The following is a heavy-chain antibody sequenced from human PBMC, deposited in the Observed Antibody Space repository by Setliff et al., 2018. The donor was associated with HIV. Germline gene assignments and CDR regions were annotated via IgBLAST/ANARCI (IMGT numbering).Heavy chain of an antibody. CDR3: ARHAAGPDGPFDY. V-gene: IGHV4-59*08. Sequence: SETLSLTCTVSRDSINGHWWSWIRQPPGKGLEWTGSIHYSGITHYNPSLKSRLTMSVDTSKNQFSLKLSSVIAADTAVYYCARHAAGPDGPFDYWGQGTLVTVSS. CDR1: RDSINGHW. J-gene: IGHJ4*02. CDR2: IHYSGIT.